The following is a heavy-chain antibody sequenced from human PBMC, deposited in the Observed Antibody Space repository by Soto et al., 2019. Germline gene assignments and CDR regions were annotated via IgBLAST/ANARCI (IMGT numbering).Heavy chain of an antibody. CDR2: INAGNGNT. D-gene: IGHD1-26*01. J-gene: IGHJ6*01. Sequence: GAPVKLSCEARGDAFTSYSMHWVRQAPEQRLEWMGWINAGNGNTKYSQKFQGRVTITRDTSASTAYMELSSLRSEDTAVYYCAREGIVGATYYYYYYGMDVWGHGTTVTVSS. CDR1: GDAFTSYS. V-gene: IGHV1-3*01. CDR3: AREGIVGATYYYYYYGMDV.